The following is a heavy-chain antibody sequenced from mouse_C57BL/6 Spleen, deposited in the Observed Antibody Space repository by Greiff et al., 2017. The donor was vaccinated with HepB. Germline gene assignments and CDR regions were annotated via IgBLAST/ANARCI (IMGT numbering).Heavy chain of an antibody. Sequence: EVQLQQSVAELVRPGASVKLSCTASGFNIKNTYMHWVKQRPEQGLEWIGRIDPANGNTKYAPKFQGKATITADTSSNTAYLQLSSLTSEDTAIYYCARRTYYSNYGVFYYAMDYWGQGTSVTVSS. V-gene: IGHV14-3*01. CDR1: GFNIKNTY. J-gene: IGHJ4*01. D-gene: IGHD2-5*01. CDR3: ARRTYYSNYGVFYYAMDY. CDR2: IDPANGNT.